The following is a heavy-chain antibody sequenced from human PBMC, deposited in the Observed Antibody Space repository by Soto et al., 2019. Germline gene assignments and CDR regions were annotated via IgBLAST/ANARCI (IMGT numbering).Heavy chain of an antibody. CDR2: IYYSGST. D-gene: IGHD3-10*01. Sequence: QLQLQESSPGLVKPSETLSLTCTVSGGSISSSSYYWGWIRQPPGKGLEWIGSIYYSGSTYYNPSLKSRVTISVDTSKNQFSLKLSSVTAADTAVYYCASCRANGSGNRWFDPWGQGTLVTVSS. CDR1: GGSISSSSYY. V-gene: IGHV4-39*01. CDR3: ASCRANGSGNRWFDP. J-gene: IGHJ5*02.